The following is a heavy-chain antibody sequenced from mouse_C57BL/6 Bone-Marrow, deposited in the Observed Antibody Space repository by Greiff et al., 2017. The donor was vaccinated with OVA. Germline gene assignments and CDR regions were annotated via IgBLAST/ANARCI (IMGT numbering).Heavy chain of an antibody. J-gene: IGHJ2*01. CDR2: IDPSDSYT. CDR3: ARYSYGSSYDVDY. D-gene: IGHD1-1*01. Sequence: QVQLKQPGAELVMPGASVKLSCKASGYTFTSYWMHWVKQRPGQGLEWIGEIDPSDSYTNYNQKFKGKSTLTVDKSSSTAYMQLSSLTSEDSAVYYCARYSYGSSYDVDYWGQGTTLTVSS. CDR1: GYTFTSYW. V-gene: IGHV1-69*01.